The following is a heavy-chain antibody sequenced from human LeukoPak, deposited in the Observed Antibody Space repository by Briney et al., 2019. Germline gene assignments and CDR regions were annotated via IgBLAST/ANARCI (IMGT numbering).Heavy chain of an antibody. CDR2: ISSSSSSI. D-gene: IGHD5-24*01. CDR3: ASGIPRDGYNSYYFDY. V-gene: IGHV3-48*01. CDR1: GFTFSRFS. J-gene: IGHJ4*02. Sequence: GGSLRLSCAASGFTFSRFSMKWVRPAPGKGLEWISYISSSSSSIYYADSVKGRFTISRDTAKNSLYLQMSSLRAEDTAVYYCASGIPRDGYNSYYFDYWGQGTLVTVSS.